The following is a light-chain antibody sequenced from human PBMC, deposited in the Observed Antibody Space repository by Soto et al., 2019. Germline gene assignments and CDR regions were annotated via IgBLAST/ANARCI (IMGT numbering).Light chain of an antibody. J-gene: IGLJ1*01. CDR1: RADVGGYNY. Sequence: QSALTQPASVSGSPGQSITMSCAGTRADVGGYNYVSWYQQHPGEVPKLIMFEVSNRPPGVSNRFSGSKSGNTASLTISGLQAEDEADYFCCSYTSGPSYVFGTGTQLTVL. V-gene: IGLV2-14*01. CDR2: EVS. CDR3: CSYTSGPSYV.